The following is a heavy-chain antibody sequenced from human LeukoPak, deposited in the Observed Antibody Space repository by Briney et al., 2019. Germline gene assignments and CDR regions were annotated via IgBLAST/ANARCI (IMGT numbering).Heavy chain of an antibody. CDR2: ISGSGSTI. D-gene: IGHD6-19*01. J-gene: IGHJ4*02. CDR1: GFTFSSYA. CDR3: ARSGYNSGWYLGY. Sequence: GGSLRLSCSASGFTFSSYAMNWVRQAPGKGLEWVSYISGSGSTIYYADSVKGRFTISRDNAKNSLYLQMNSLSAEDTALYYCARSGYNSGWYLGYWGQGTLVIVSS. V-gene: IGHV3-48*03.